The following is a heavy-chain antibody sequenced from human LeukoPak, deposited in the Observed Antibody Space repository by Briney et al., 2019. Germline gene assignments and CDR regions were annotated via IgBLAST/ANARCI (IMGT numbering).Heavy chain of an antibody. CDR3: AKDRSIGTYYTFDH. Sequence: GGFLRLSCAASGFTFTNYAMTWVRQAPGKGLEWVSSISASGVMTYYADSVKGRFTGSRDNSKNSWYLQMSSLTAADTAVYYCAKDRSIGTYYTFDHWGQGTLVTVSS. CDR1: GFTFTNYA. D-gene: IGHD1-26*01. J-gene: IGHJ4*02. V-gene: IGHV3-23*01. CDR2: ISASGVMT.